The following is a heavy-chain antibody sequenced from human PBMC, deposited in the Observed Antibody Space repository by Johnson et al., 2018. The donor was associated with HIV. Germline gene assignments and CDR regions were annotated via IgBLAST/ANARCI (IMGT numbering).Heavy chain of an antibody. CDR3: ARGRGGDPIAFDI. Sequence: QVQLVESGGGLVNPGGSLRLSCAASGFSFSDYYMSWIRQAPGKGLEWVSYITSSGNTVYYADSVKGRFTISRDNAKNSLSLQMNILTAEDTAVYYCARGRGGDPIAFDIWGQGTMVTVSS. CDR2: ITSSGNTV. V-gene: IGHV3-11*04. D-gene: IGHD3-16*01. CDR1: GFSFSDYY. J-gene: IGHJ3*02.